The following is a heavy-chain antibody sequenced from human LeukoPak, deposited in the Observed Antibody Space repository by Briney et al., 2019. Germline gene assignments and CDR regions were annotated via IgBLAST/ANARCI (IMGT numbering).Heavy chain of an antibody. CDR3: ARTDFTFGGVIVFDY. CDR2: IYYSGST. V-gene: IGHV4-59*01. J-gene: IGHJ4*02. CDR1: SGSISSYY. Sequence: SETLSLTCTVSSGSISSYYWSWIRQPPGKGLEWIGYIYYSGSTNYNPSLKSRVTISVDTSKNQFSLKLSSVTAADTAVYYCARTDFTFGGVIVFDYWGQGTLVTVSS. D-gene: IGHD3-16*02.